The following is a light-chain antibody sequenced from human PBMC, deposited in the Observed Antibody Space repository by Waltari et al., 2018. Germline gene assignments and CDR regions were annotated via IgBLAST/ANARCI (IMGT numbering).Light chain of an antibody. CDR2: ELS. V-gene: IGLV2-8*01. CDR3: SSYAGSHYWV. J-gene: IGLJ3*02. Sequence: QSALTQPPAASGSPGQPVTTSCPGTGSDVATSAHASWYPQHPGKAPKLMIYELSKRPSGVPDRFSGSKSGNTASLTVSGLQAEDEADYYCSSYAGSHYWVFGGGTKLTVL. CDR1: GSDVATSAH.